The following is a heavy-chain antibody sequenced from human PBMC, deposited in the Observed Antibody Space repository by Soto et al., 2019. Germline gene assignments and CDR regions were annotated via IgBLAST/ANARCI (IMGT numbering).Heavy chain of an antibody. CDR3: ARFGDPTSGNWNLNWFDP. CDR1: GYTFTSYG. D-gene: IGHD1-20*01. Sequence: QVQLVQSGAEVKKPGASVKVSCKAAGYTFTSYGISWVRHAPGQGLEWMGWISAYNGNTNYAQKLQGRVTMTTDTSTSTAYMELRSLRSDDTAVYYCARFGDPTSGNWNLNWFDPWGQGTLVTVSS. V-gene: IGHV1-18*01. CDR2: ISAYNGNT. J-gene: IGHJ5*02.